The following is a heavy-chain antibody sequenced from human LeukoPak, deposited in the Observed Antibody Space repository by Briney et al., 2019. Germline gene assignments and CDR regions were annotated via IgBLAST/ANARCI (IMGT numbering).Heavy chain of an antibody. CDR2: ISGSGGST. J-gene: IGHJ4*02. V-gene: IGHV3-23*01. CDR1: GFTFSSYA. CDR3: AKNQVGATNRFDY. Sequence: GGSLRLSCAASGFTFSSYATSWVRQAPGKGLEWVSAISGSGGSTYYADSVKGRFTISRDNSKNTLYLQMNSLRAEDTAVYYCAKNQVGATNRFDYWGQGTLVTVSS. D-gene: IGHD1-26*01.